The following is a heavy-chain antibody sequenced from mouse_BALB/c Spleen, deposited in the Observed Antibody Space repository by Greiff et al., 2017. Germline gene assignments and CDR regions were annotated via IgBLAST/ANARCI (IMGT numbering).Heavy chain of an antibody. CDR2: INPNNGGT. J-gene: IGHJ3*01. CDR3: ARRYRYDWFAY. D-gene: IGHD2-14*01. CDR1: GYTFTDYN. Sequence: VQLQQSGPELVKPGASVKIPCKASGYTFTDYNMDWVKQSHGKSLEWIGDINPNNGGTIYNQKFKGKATLTVDKSSSTAYMELRSLTSEDTAVYYCARRYRYDWFAYWGQGTLVTVSA. V-gene: IGHV1-18*01.